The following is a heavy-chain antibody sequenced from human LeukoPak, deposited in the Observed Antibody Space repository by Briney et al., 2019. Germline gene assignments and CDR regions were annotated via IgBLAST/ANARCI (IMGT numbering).Heavy chain of an antibody. D-gene: IGHD3-22*01. CDR1: GYTFTSYY. CDR2: INPSGGST. V-gene: IGHV1-46*01. J-gene: IGHJ3*02. CDR3: AREHDPFTMIVVNAFDI. Sequence: ASVKVSCKASGYTFTSYYMHWVRQAPGQGLEWIGIINPSGGSTSYAQKFQGRVTMTRDTSTSTVYMELSSLRSEDTAVYYCAREHDPFTMIVVNAFDIWGQGTMVTVSS.